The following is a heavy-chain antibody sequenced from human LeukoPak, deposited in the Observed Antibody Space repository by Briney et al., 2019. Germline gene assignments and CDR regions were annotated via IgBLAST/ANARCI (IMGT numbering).Heavy chain of an antibody. CDR2: ITSSSSYI. Sequence: PGGSLRLSCAASGFTFSSYTMNWVRQAPGKGLEWVSSITSSSSYIYYADSVKGRFTISRDNAKNSLYPQMNSLRAEDTAVYYCARGGVTTYDYWGQGTLVTVSS. D-gene: IGHD4-17*01. CDR1: GFTFSSYT. J-gene: IGHJ4*02. V-gene: IGHV3-21*01. CDR3: ARGGVTTYDY.